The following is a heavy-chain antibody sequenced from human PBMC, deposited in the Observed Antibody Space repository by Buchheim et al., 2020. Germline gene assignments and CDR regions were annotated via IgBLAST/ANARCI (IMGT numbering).Heavy chain of an antibody. J-gene: IGHJ5*02. CDR2: IYTSGST. V-gene: IGHV4-61*02. Sequence: QVQLQESGPGLVKPSQTLSLTCTVSGGSISSGSYYWSWIRQPAGKGLEWIGRIYTSGSTNYNPSLKSRVTISVDTSKNQFSLKLSSVTAPDTAVYYCAREWHGWFDPWGQGTL. D-gene: IGHD5-24*01. CDR3: AREWHGWFDP. CDR1: GGSISSGSYY.